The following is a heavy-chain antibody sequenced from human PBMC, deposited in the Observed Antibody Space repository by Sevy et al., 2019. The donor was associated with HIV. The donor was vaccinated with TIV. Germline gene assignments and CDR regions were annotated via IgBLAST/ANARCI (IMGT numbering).Heavy chain of an antibody. CDR3: AAMGNDYGDYQGGAFDI. CDR1: GGSISSSSYY. V-gene: IGHV4-39*01. D-gene: IGHD4-17*01. J-gene: IGHJ3*02. CDR2: IYYSGST. Sequence: SETLSLTCTVSGGSISSSSYYWGWIRQPPGNGLEWIGSIYYSGSTYYNPSLKSRVTISVDTSKNQFSLKLSSVTAADTAVYYCAAMGNDYGDYQGGAFDIWGQGTMVTVSS.